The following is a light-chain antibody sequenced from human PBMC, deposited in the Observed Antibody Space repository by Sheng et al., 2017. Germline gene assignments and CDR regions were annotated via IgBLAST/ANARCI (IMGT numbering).Light chain of an antibody. V-gene: IGLV2-11*01. J-gene: IGLJ3*02. CDR1: SSDVGGYDY. Sequence: QSALTQPRSVSGSPGQSVTISCTGTSSDVGGYDYVSWYQQHPGRAPKLIIYDVINRPSGVPGRFSGSKSGNTASLTVSGLQAEDEADYFCCSYAGSYTRMFGGGTKLTVL. CDR3: CSYAGSYTRM. CDR2: DVI.